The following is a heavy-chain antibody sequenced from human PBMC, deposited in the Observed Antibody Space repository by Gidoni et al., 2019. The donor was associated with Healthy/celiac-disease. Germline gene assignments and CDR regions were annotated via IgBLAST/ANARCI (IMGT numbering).Heavy chain of an antibody. V-gene: IGHV1-69*01. Sequence: QVQLVQSGAEVKKPGSSVKVSCKASGGTFSSYAISWVRQAPGQGLEWMGGIIPIFVTANYAQKSQGRVTITADESPSTAYMELSSLRSEDTAVYYWGAGWEPYYMDVWGKGTTVTVSS. D-gene: IGHD1-26*01. CDR2: IIPIFVTA. J-gene: IGHJ6*03. CDR3: GAGWEPYYMDV. CDR1: GGTFSSYA.